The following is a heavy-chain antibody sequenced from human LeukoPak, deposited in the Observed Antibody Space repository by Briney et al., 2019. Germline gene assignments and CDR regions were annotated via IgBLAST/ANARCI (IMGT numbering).Heavy chain of an antibody. V-gene: IGHV3-11*01. CDR3: ARRGGTGYPFDY. CDR1: GFTFSDYY. CDR2: ISSSGSTI. J-gene: IGHJ4*02. Sequence: GGSLRLSCAASGFTFSDYYMSWIRQAPGKGLEWVSYISSSGSTIYYAESVKGRFTTTRDNAKNSLYLQTNSLRAEDTAGYYCARRGGTGYPFDYWGQGTLVTVSS. D-gene: IGHD3-9*01.